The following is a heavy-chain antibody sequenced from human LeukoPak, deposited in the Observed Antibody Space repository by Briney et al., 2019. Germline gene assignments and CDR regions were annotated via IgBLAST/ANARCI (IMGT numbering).Heavy chain of an antibody. D-gene: IGHD3-3*01. J-gene: IGHJ5*02. CDR1: GYTFTGSY. V-gene: IGHV1-2*02. Sequence: ASVKVSCKASGYTFTGSYIHWVRQAPGQGLEWMGRIYPNSGGTNYAQKFQGRVTMTRDTSISTAYMELSRLRSDDTAGYYCARDQRGDYDFWSGSNWFDPWGQGTLVTVSS. CDR2: IYPNSGGT. CDR3: ARDQRGDYDFWSGSNWFDP.